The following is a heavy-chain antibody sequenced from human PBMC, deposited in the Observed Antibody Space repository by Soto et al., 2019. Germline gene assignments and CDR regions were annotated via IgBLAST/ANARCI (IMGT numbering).Heavy chain of an antibody. J-gene: IGHJ4*02. D-gene: IGHD3-3*01. CDR2: IIPIFGTA. Sequence: GASLKVSCKASGGTFSSYAICWVRQAPGQGLEWMGGIIPIFGTANYAQKFQGRVTITADESTSTAYMELSSLRSEDTAVYYCAGEDARITIFGVVKPIDYWGQGTLVNVSS. V-gene: IGHV1-69*13. CDR3: AGEDARITIFGVVKPIDY. CDR1: GGTFSSYA.